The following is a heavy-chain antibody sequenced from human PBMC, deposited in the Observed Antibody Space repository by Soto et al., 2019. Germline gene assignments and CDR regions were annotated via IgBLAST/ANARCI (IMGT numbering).Heavy chain of an antibody. J-gene: IGHJ4*02. CDR2: IYYSGST. CDR1: GGSISSSSYY. D-gene: IGHD4-17*01. Sequence: PSETLSLTCTVSGGSISSSSYYWGWIRQPPGKGLEWIGSIYYSGSTYYNPSLKSRFTISRDNAKNSLYLQMNSLRAEDTAVYYCARDSVYYGDHELNYFDYWGQGTLVTVSS. V-gene: IGHV4-39*07. CDR3: ARDSVYYGDHELNYFDY.